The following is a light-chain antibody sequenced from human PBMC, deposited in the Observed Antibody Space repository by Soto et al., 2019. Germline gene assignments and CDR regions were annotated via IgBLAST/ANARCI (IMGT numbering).Light chain of an antibody. CDR1: QGISTY. J-gene: IGKJ3*01. CDR2: GAS. CDR3: QQYYVYPLLT. V-gene: IGKV1-8*01. Sequence: AIRMTQSPSSVSASTGDRVTITCRASQGISTYLAWYQQKPGKAPNLLIYGASTLQNGVPSRFTGSGSGTDFTLTITSLQSEDFATYYCQQYYVYPLLTFGPGTKV.